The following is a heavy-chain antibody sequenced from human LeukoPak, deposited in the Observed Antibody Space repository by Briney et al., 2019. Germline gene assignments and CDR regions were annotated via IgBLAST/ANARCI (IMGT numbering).Heavy chain of an antibody. CDR3: ARETASGWYGTTNWFAP. D-gene: IGHD6-19*01. CDR2: MYTSGST. V-gene: IGHV4-4*07. J-gene: IGHJ5*02. CDR1: GGSINSYY. Sequence: PSEALSLTCTVSGGSINSYYWTWIRQPAGKGLEWIGRMYTSGSTNYNPSLMSRVTMSVDTSKNQFSLNLTSVTAADTAVYYCARETASGWYGTTNWFAPWGQGTLVTVSS.